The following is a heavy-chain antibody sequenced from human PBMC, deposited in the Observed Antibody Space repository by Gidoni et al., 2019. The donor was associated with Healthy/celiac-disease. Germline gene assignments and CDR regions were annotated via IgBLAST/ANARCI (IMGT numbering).Heavy chain of an antibody. J-gene: IGHJ4*02. V-gene: IGHV3-21*01. D-gene: IGHD4-17*01. CDR3: ASLSGDYGDYAQEDFDY. CDR1: GFTFSSSS. CDR2: ISSSSSYR. Sequence: EVQLVESGGGLVKPGGSLRLSCAASGFTFSSSSMNWVRQAPGKGLEGVSSISSSSSYRYYADSVKGRFTISRDNAKNSLYLQMNSLRAEDTAVYYCASLSGDYGDYAQEDFDYWGQGTLVTVSS.